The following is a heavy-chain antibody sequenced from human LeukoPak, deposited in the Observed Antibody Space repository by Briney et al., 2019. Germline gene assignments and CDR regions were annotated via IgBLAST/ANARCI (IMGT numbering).Heavy chain of an antibody. CDR2: IIPILGIA. CDR1: GGTFSSYA. D-gene: IGHD2-15*01. V-gene: IGHV1-69*04. CDR3: ASPAGLGYCSGGSCYVRLSAFDI. J-gene: IGHJ3*02. Sequence: RVSVKVSCKASGGTFSSYAISWVRQAPGQGLEWMGRIIPILGIANYAQKFQGRVTITADKSTSTAYMELSSLRSEDTAVYYCASPAGLGYCSGGSCYVRLSAFDIWGQGTMVTVSS.